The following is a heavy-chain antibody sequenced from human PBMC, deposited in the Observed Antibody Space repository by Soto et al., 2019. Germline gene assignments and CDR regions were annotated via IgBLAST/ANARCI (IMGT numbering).Heavy chain of an antibody. CDR3: ARSFSGWYSGFAFDI. CDR1: GGAFNNYY. J-gene: IGHJ3*02. Sequence: SETLSLTCAVYGGAFNNYYWSWIRQPPGKGLEWIGYIYYSGSTNYNPSLKSRVTISVDTSKNQFSLKLSSVTAADTAVYYCARSFSGWYSGFAFDIWGQGTMVTVSS. CDR2: IYYSGST. D-gene: IGHD6-19*01. V-gene: IGHV4-59*01.